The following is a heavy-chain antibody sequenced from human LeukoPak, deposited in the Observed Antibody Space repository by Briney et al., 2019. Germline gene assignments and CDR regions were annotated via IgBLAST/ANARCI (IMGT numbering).Heavy chain of an antibody. CDR3: ARDRLHYGEYEKTFDY. CDR1: GFTFSRNG. V-gene: IGHV3-48*01. D-gene: IGHD4-17*01. J-gene: IGHJ4*02. CDR2: ISYSSSTI. Sequence: GGSLRLSCAASGFTFSRNGMTWVRQAPGKGLEWVSYISYSSSTIYYADSVKGRFTISRDNGKNSLYLQMNSLRAEDTAVYYCARDRLHYGEYEKTFDYWGQGTLVTVSS.